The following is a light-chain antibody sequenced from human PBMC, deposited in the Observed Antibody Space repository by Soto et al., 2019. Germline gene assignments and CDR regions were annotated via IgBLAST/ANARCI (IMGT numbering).Light chain of an antibody. J-gene: IGLJ2*01. Sequence: QSVLTQPPSVSGAPGQRVTISCTGSSSNIGAGYVVHWYQQLPGKAPKLMIYDVSNRPSGVSNRFSGSKSGNTASLTISGLQAEDEADYYCSSYTSSSTLVVFGGGTQLTVL. CDR1: SSNIGAGYV. CDR3: SSYTSSSTLVV. CDR2: DVS. V-gene: IGLV1-40*01.